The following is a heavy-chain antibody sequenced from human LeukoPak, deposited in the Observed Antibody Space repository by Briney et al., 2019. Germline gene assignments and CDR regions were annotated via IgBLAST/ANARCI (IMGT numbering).Heavy chain of an antibody. J-gene: IGHJ6*04. D-gene: IGHD3-10*01. CDR3: ARVRRFGELYNYYGMDV. V-gene: IGHV4-30-4*01. Sequence: PSETLSLTCTVSGDSISRGDYYWSWIRQSPGKGLEWIGYIYYSGSTFYNPSLKSRLTISVDTSKNHFSLKLNSVTAADTAVYYCARVRRFGELYNYYGMDVWGKGTTVTVSS. CDR1: GDSISRGDYY. CDR2: IYYSGST.